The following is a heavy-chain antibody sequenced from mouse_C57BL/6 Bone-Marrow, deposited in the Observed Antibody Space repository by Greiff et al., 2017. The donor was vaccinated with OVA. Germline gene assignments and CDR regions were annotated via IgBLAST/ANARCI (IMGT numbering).Heavy chain of an antibody. CDR3: ARDGCYYDYLYYAMDY. V-gene: IGHV1-82*01. J-gene: IGHJ4*01. Sequence: QVQLKQSGPELVKPGASVKISCKASGYAFSSSWMNWVKQRPGKGLEWIGRIYPGDGDTNYNGKFKGKATLTADKSSSTAYMPLSSLTSEDSAVYFCARDGCYYDYLYYAMDYWGQGTSVTVSS. CDR1: GYAFSSSW. CDR2: IYPGDGDT. D-gene: IGHD2-4*01.